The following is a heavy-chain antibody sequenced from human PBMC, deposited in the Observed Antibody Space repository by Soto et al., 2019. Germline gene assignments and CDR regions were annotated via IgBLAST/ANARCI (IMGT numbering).Heavy chain of an antibody. CDR1: GFTFSSHS. CDR2: ISSSSSTI. D-gene: IGHD3-9*01. V-gene: IGHV3-48*01. J-gene: IGHJ4*02. Sequence: GGSLRLSCAASGFTFSSHSMNWVRQAPGKGLEWVSYISSSSSTIYYADSVKGRFTISRDNAKNSLYLQMNSLRAEDTAVYYCARDLGDNPIFWGWGQGTLVTVSS. CDR3: ARDLGDNPIFWG.